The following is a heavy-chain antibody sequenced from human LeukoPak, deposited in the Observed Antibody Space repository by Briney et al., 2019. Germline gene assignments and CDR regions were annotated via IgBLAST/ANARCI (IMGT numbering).Heavy chain of an antibody. CDR3: ARAGSGWEPFDY. J-gene: IGHJ4*02. CDR2: ISSSSSYI. V-gene: IGHV3-21*01. CDR1: GFTFSNYA. Sequence: GGSLRLSCAASGFTFSNYAMSWVRQAPGKGLEWVSAISSSSSYIYYVDSVKGRFTISRDNAKNSLYLQMNSLRAEDTAVYYCARAGSGWEPFDYWGQGTLVTVSS. D-gene: IGHD6-19*01.